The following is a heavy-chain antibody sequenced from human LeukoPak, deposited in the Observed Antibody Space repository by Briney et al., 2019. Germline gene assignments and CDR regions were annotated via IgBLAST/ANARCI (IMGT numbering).Heavy chain of an antibody. CDR2: IRYDGSNK. D-gene: IGHD2-2*01. CDR1: GFTFSIYA. Sequence: PGGSLRLSCAASGFTFSIYAMSWVRQAPGKGLEWVAFIRYDGSNKYYADSVKGRFTISRDNSKNTLYLQMNSLRAEDTAVYYCAKTGEYCSSTSCSRGMDVWGKGTTVTVSS. CDR3: AKTGEYCSSTSCSRGMDV. J-gene: IGHJ6*04. V-gene: IGHV3-30*02.